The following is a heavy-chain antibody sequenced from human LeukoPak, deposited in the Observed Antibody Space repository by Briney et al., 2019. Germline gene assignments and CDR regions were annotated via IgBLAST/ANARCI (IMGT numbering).Heavy chain of an antibody. Sequence: PGRSLRLSCAASGXTFSSYGMHWVRQAPGKGLEWVALVSFDGSKKYSADSVKGRFTISRDNSKNTLYLQMNSLRAEDTAVYFCAKRDTRGRYYFDSWGLGTLVTVSS. CDR2: VSFDGSKK. V-gene: IGHV3-30*18. CDR3: AKRDTRGRYYFDS. D-gene: IGHD2-2*01. CDR1: GXTFSSYG. J-gene: IGHJ4*02.